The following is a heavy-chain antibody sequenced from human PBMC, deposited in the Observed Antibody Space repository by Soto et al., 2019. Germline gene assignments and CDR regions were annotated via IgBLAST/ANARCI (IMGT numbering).Heavy chain of an antibody. V-gene: IGHV3-23*01. CDR1: GFTFSSYA. D-gene: IGHD3-16*02. Sequence: GGSLRLSCAASGFTFSSYAMSWVRQAPGKGLEWVSAISGSGGSTYYADSVKGRFTISRDNSKNTLYLQMNSLRAEDTAVYYCAKTQGSHDYIWGSYRYPVYYFDYWGQGTLVTVSS. CDR3: AKTQGSHDYIWGSYRYPVYYFDY. CDR2: ISGSGGST. J-gene: IGHJ4*02.